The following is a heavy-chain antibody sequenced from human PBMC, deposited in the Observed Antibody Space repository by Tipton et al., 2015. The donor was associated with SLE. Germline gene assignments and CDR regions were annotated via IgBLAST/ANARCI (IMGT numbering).Heavy chain of an antibody. V-gene: IGHV4-38-2*02. D-gene: IGHD3-22*01. Sequence: TLSLTCTVSGFSIISGYYWGWIRQPPGKGLEWIGSIYHSGSAYYNPSLKSRVTISVDTSKNQFSLKLNSVTAADTAVYYCTRDPYYYDSSGSPYSYWGQGTLVTVSS. CDR1: GFSIISGYY. CDR3: TRDPYYYDSSGSPYSY. CDR2: IYHSGSA. J-gene: IGHJ4*02.